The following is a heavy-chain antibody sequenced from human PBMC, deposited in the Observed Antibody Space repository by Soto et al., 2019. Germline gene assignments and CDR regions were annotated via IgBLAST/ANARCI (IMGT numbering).Heavy chain of an antibody. CDR1: GYTFTSYG. CDR2: ISAYNGNT. CDR3: ARDPRPTIVVVPAALDY. V-gene: IGHV1-18*01. Sequence: GASVKVSCKASGYTFTSYGISWVRQAPGQGLEWMGWISAYNGNTNYAQKLQGRVTMTTDTSTSTAYMELRSLRSDDTAVYYCARDPRPTIVVVPAALDYWGQGTLVTVSS. J-gene: IGHJ4*02. D-gene: IGHD2-2*01.